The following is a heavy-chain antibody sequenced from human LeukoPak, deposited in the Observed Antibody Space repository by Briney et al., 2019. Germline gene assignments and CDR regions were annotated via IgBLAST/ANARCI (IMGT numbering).Heavy chain of an antibody. V-gene: IGHV1-69*13. D-gene: IGHD3-10*01. CDR2: IIPIFGPA. Sequence: ASVKVSCKASGGTFSSYAFSWVRQAPGQGLEWMGGIIPIFGPANYAQKFQGRVTITADESTSTVYMELSSLRSEDTAVYYCARPRRGYFGSGNYYFDHWGQGTLVTVSS. CDR1: GGTFSSYA. CDR3: ARPRRGYFGSGNYYFDH. J-gene: IGHJ4*02.